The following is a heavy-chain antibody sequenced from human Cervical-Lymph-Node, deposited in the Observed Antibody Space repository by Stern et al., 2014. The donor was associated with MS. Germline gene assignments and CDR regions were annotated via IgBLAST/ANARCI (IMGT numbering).Heavy chain of an antibody. CDR1: GYTFTYYA. J-gene: IGHJ4*02. CDR2: ISLYNGNT. CDR3: ARDGDYTRRAIDY. D-gene: IGHD4-17*01. Sequence: QVQLVQSGAEVKKPGASVNVSCKTSGYTFTYYAISWIRQAPGQGLEWVAWISLYNGNTNFVQKLQGRVAMTTDTSTSTAYMELRSLRSDDTAVYYCARDGDYTRRAIDYWGQGTLVTVSS. V-gene: IGHV1-18*01.